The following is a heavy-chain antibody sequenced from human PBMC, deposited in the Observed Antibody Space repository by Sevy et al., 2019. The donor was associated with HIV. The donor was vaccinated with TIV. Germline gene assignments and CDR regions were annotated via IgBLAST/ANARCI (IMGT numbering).Heavy chain of an antibody. CDR2: FYPEDDET. D-gene: IGHD3-22*01. Sequence: ASVKVSCKVSGYTLTELSMHWVRQAPGKGLEWMGTFYPEDDETIYAQKSQGRVTMTEDTSTDTAYMELSSLRSEDTAVYYCATTKDYYDSSGYPFDYWGQGTLVTVSS. J-gene: IGHJ4*02. V-gene: IGHV1-24*01. CDR3: ATTKDYYDSSGYPFDY. CDR1: GYTLTELS.